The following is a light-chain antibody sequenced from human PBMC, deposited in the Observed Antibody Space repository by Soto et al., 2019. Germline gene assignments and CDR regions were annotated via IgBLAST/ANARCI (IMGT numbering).Light chain of an antibody. CDR2: DDN. CDR3: GSWDSSIYF. Sequence: QSVLTQPPSVSAAPGQKVTISCSGSSSNIGGNSVSWYQQLPGTAPKLLIYDDNKRPSGIPDRFSGSKSGTSATLGITGFQTGDEADYYCGSWDSSIYFFGTGTKVTVL. V-gene: IGLV1-51*01. J-gene: IGLJ1*01. CDR1: SSNIGGNS.